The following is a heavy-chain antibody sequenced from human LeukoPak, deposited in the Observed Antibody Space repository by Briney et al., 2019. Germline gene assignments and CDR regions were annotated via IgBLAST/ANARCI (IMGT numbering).Heavy chain of an antibody. CDR2: MNPNSGNT. V-gene: IGHV1-8*01. Sequence: ASVKVSCKASGYTFTSYDINWVRQATGQGLEWMGWMNPNSGNTGYAQKFQGRVTMTRNTSISTAYMELRSLRSDDTAVYYCARAIRAVARRGLFGRWFDPWGQGTLVTVSS. D-gene: IGHD3/OR15-3a*01. J-gene: IGHJ5*02. CDR3: ARAIRAVARRGLFGRWFDP. CDR1: GYTFTSYD.